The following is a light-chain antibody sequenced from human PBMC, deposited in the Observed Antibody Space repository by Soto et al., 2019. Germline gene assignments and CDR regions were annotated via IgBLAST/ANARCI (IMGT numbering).Light chain of an antibody. CDR2: SAS. Sequence: EIVLTQSPGTLSLSPGERATLSCRASQSVSSSYLAWYQQKPGQAPRLLIYSASSRATGIPDRFSGSGSGTDFTLTITRLEPEDFAMYFCQQYGSSPLWTFGQGTKVDIK. J-gene: IGKJ1*01. CDR1: QSVSSSY. V-gene: IGKV3-20*01. CDR3: QQYGSSPLWT.